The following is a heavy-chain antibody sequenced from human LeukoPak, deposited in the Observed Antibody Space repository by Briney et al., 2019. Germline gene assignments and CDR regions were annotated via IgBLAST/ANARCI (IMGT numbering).Heavy chain of an antibody. Sequence: PSETLSLTCAVYGGSFSGYYWSWLRQPPGKGLEWMGEINHSGSTNYNPSLKSRVTMSVDTSKNQFSLKLSSVTAADTAVYYCARDYKIAAAGRYYYYYMDVWGKGTTVTVSS. D-gene: IGHD6-13*01. J-gene: IGHJ6*03. V-gene: IGHV4-34*01. CDR2: INHSGST. CDR1: GGSFSGYY. CDR3: ARDYKIAAAGRYYYYYMDV.